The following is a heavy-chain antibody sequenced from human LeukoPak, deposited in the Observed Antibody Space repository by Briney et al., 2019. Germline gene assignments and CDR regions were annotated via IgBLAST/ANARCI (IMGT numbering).Heavy chain of an antibody. V-gene: IGHV4-39*07. D-gene: IGHD3-3*01. J-gene: IGHJ4*02. CDR2: IYYSGST. Sequence: ETLSLTCTVSGGSISSTSSYWGWIRQPPGKGLEWIGSIYYSGSTYYNPSLKSRVTISVDTSKNQFSLKLSSVTAADTAVYYCAREFSWSGFFDYWGQGTLVTVSS. CDR3: AREFSWSGFFDY. CDR1: GGSISSTSSY.